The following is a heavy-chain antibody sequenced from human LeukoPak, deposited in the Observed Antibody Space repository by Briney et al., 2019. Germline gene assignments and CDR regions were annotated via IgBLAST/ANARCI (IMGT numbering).Heavy chain of an antibody. CDR3: ARGLNYYDPREYFQH. CDR2: INPNSGGT. V-gene: IGHV1-2*02. D-gene: IGHD3-22*01. J-gene: IGHJ1*01. Sequence: GASVKVSCKASGYTFTGYYMHWVRQAPGQGLEWMGWINPNSGGTNYAQKFQGRVTMTRDTSISTAYMELSRLRSDDTAVYYCARGLNYYDPREYFQHWGQGTLVTVSS. CDR1: GYTFTGYY.